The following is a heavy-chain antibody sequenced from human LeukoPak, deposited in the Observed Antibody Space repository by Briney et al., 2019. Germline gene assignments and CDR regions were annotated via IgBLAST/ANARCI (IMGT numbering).Heavy chain of an antibody. D-gene: IGHD1-26*01. J-gene: IGHJ4*02. V-gene: IGHV4-39*01. Sequence: TSETLSLTCFVSGGSISSYNYYWAWIRQPPGKGLEWIGSVSNSGSTYCTPSLKSRVTVSVDTSKNQFSLRLNSVTAADTAVYYCARSGTKAFDYWARESWSPSPQ. CDR1: GGSISSYNYY. CDR2: VSNSGST. CDR3: ARSGTKAFDY.